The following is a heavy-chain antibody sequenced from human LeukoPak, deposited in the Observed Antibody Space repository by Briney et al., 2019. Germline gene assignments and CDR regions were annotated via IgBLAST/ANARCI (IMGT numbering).Heavy chain of an antibody. CDR3: ARVVPSYYDGSGYYFDY. D-gene: IGHD3-22*01. V-gene: IGHV4-31*03. J-gene: IGHJ4*02. Sequence: SETLSLTCTVSGGSIGSGNYYWSWIRQHPGQGLEWIGYIYHSGSAYYNPPLKSRLTMSVDPSKNQFSLKLSSVTAADTAAYYCARVVPSYYDGSGYYFDYWGQGARVTVSS. CDR1: GGSIGSGNYY. CDR2: IYHSGSA.